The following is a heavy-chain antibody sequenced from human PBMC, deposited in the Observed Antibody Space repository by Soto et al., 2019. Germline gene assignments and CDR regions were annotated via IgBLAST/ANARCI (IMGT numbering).Heavy chain of an antibody. CDR3: TAMVDISSGMDV. V-gene: IGHV1-69*13. J-gene: IGHJ6*02. CDR2: IIPIFGTA. CDR1: GGTFSSYA. D-gene: IGHD5-18*01. Sequence: VASVKVSCKASGGTFSSYAISWVRQSPGQGLEWMGGIIPIFGTANYAQKFQGRVTITADESTSTAYMELSSLRSEDTAVYYCTAMVDISSGMDVWGQGTTVTVSS.